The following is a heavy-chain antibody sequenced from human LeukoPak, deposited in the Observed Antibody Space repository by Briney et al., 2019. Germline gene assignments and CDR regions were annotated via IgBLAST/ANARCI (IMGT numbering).Heavy chain of an antibody. CDR3: ARDPPGSIAARRIFDF. J-gene: IGHJ4*02. CDR1: GYTFTGYY. Sequence: ASVKVSCKASGYTFTGYYVHWVRQAPGQGLEWMGWINPNSGDTKYEQKFQGRVTMTRDTSISTAYMELSRLSYDDTAMYYCARDPPGSIAARRIFDFWGQGTLVTVSS. CDR2: INPNSGDT. V-gene: IGHV1-2*02. D-gene: IGHD6-6*01.